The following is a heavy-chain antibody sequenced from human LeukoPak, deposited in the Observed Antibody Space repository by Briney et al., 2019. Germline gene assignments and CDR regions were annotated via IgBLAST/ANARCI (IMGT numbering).Heavy chain of an antibody. D-gene: IGHD2-2*01. CDR2: IYYSGST. CDR1: GGSISSYY. CDR3: ARRGSYCSSTSCYYYYYGMDV. Sequence: PSETLSLTCTVSGGSISSYYWSWIRQPPGKGLEWIGYIYYSGSTNYNPSLKSRVTISVDTSKNQFSLKLSSVTAADTAVYYCARRGSYCSSTSCYYYYYGMDVWGQGTTVTVSS. V-gene: IGHV4-59*08. J-gene: IGHJ6*02.